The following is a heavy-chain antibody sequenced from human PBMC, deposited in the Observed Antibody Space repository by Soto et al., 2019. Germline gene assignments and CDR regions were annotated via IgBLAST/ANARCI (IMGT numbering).Heavy chain of an antibody. D-gene: IGHD3-22*01. Sequence: QVQLVESGGGVVQPGRSLRLSCAASGFTFSSYGMHWVRQAPGKGLEWVAVISYDGSNKYYADSVKGRFTISRDNSKKTLYQQMSSLRAEDTAVYYCGNVHDSRGCYDAFDFWGQGTMVTVSS. CDR3: GNVHDSRGCYDAFDF. CDR2: ISYDGSNK. CDR1: GFTFSSYG. V-gene: IGHV3-30*18. J-gene: IGHJ3*01.